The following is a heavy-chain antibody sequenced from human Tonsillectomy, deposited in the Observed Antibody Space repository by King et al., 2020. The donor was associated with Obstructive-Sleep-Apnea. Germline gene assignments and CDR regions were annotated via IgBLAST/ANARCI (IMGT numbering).Heavy chain of an antibody. J-gene: IGHJ4*02. CDR3: ARDGKQGPFDC. CDR2: IYESGST. Sequence: VPLQESGPGLVKPSQTLSLTCNVSGGSITGGGHYWTWIRQHPGKGLEWIGNIYESGSTFYHPSLRSRATISADTSKNQFSLKLRTVTAADTAVYFCARDGKQGPFDCWGLGTLVTVSS. V-gene: IGHV4-31*03. CDR1: GGSITGGGHY.